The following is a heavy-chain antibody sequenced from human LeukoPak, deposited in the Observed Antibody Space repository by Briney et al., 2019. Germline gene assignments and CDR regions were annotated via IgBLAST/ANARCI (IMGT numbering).Heavy chain of an antibody. V-gene: IGHV1-46*01. D-gene: IGHD6-6*01. J-gene: IGHJ4*02. CDR2: INPSGGST. CDR1: GYTFTSYY. Sequence: GASVTVSCTASGYTFTSYYMHWVRQAPGQGLEWMGIINPSGGSTSYAQKFQGRVTMTRDMSTSTVYMELSSLRSEDTAVYYCARDRTKQLGHFDYWGQGTLVTASS. CDR3: ARDRTKQLGHFDY.